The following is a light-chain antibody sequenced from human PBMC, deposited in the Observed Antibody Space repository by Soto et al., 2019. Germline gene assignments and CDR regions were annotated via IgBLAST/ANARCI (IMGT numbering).Light chain of an antibody. Sequence: DIVLTQTRLSLAVTPGQPASISCKSSQSLFHSDGKTYLYLYLQKPGQPPQLLIFEVSNRFSGVQDRLSGRGSGTDFTLKISRVEAEDVGIYYCMQSIEAPSFGQGTKVEIK. CDR3: MQSIEAPS. CDR2: EVS. CDR1: QSLFHSDGKTY. J-gene: IGKJ1*01. V-gene: IGKV2D-29*01.